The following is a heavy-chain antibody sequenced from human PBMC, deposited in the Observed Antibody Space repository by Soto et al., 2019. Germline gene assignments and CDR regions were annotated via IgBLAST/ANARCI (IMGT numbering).Heavy chain of an antibody. V-gene: IGHV1-69*13. Sequence: GASVKVSCKASGGTFSSYAISWVRQAPGQGLEWMGGIIPIFGTANYAQKFQGRVTITADESTSTAYMELSSLRSEDTAVYYCARDLPYGDQTDYYYGMDVWGQGTTVTVSS. CDR3: ARDLPYGDQTDYYYGMDV. CDR2: IIPIFGTA. CDR1: GGTFSSYA. D-gene: IGHD4-17*01. J-gene: IGHJ6*02.